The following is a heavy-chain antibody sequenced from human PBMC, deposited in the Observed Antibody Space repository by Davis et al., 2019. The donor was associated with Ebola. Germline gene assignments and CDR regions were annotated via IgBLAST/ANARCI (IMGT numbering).Heavy chain of an antibody. CDR3: ARGRGDPRIFDY. D-gene: IGHD2-21*02. J-gene: IGHJ4*02. CDR1: GGSISYYY. Sequence: MPSETLSLTCTVSGGSISYYYWSWIRQSPGKGPEWIGYIYYSGDTHYNPPLKSRVTISVDTSKNEFSLNLRSVTAADTATYYCARGRGDPRIFDYWGQGILVTVSS. CDR2: IYYSGDT. V-gene: IGHV4-59*01.